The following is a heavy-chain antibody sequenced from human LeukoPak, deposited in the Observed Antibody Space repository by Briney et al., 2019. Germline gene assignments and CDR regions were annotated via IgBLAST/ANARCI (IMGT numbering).Heavy chain of an antibody. Sequence: GESLKISCKGSGCSFTSYWIVWLRQMPGKGLEGMGISYPGDSDTRYSPSFQAEVTISAGKSISTAYLQWSSMKASNTAMYYCARYQTIGTTSKAIYYFDYWGQGTLVTVSS. J-gene: IGHJ4*02. CDR1: GCSFTSYW. D-gene: IGHD1-1*01. CDR3: ARYQTIGTTSKAIYYFDY. CDR2: SYPGDSDT. V-gene: IGHV5-51*03.